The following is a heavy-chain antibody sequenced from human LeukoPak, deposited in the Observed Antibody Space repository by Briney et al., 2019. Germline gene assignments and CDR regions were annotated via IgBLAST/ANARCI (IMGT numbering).Heavy chain of an antibody. V-gene: IGHV3-15*01. D-gene: IGHD5-24*01. Sequence: GGALRLSFAVSVLTPSKVWMSWVRQAPGKGLEGVGRIKRKVDVGPTDLAAPVKGRFTMSIDDSTNSLLLQMSRLRTEDAAVYYCVTQRRDGYNYGFDNWGQGTLVAVSS. CDR2: IKRKVDVGPT. CDR3: VTQRRDGYNYGFDN. CDR1: VLTPSKVW. J-gene: IGHJ4*02.